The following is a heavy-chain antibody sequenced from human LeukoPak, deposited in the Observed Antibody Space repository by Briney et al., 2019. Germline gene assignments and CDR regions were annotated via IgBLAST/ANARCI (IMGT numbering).Heavy chain of an antibody. Sequence: SETLSLTCTVSGDSISSSSYYWGWIRQPPGKGLEWIGSIYYSGSTYYNPSLKSRVTISVDTSKNQFSLKLSSVTAADTAVYYCARDENYGDPSNWFDPWGQGTLVTVSS. J-gene: IGHJ5*02. CDR1: GDSISSSSYY. D-gene: IGHD4-17*01. CDR3: ARDENYGDPSNWFDP. V-gene: IGHV4-39*07. CDR2: IYYSGST.